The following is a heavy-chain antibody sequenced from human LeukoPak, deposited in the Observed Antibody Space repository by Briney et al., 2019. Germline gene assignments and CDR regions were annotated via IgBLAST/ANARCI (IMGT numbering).Heavy chain of an antibody. CDR2: SSAYNGNT. CDR1: GYTFTSYG. Sequence: GASVKVSCKASGYTFTSYGISWVRQAPGQGLEWMGWSSAYNGNTNYAQKLQGRVTMTTDTSTSTAYMELRSLRSDDTAVYYCARRGIAAAGTPGGYFDYWGQGTLVTVSS. J-gene: IGHJ4*02. V-gene: IGHV1-18*01. CDR3: ARRGIAAAGTPGGYFDY. D-gene: IGHD6-13*01.